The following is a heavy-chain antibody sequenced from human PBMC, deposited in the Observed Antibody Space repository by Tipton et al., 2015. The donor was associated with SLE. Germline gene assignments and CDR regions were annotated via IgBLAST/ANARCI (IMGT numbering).Heavy chain of an antibody. D-gene: IGHD3-10*01. CDR2: ISAYNGNT. J-gene: IGHJ4*02. V-gene: IGHV1-18*01. CDR3: ARDANYYGSGSYPY. CDR1: GYTFTSYG. Sequence: QSGAEVKKPGASVKVSCKASGYTFTSYGISWVRQAPGQGLEWMGWISAYNGNTNCAQKLQGRVTMTTDTSTSTAYMELRSLRSDDTAVYYCARDANYYGSGSYPYWGQGTLVTVSS.